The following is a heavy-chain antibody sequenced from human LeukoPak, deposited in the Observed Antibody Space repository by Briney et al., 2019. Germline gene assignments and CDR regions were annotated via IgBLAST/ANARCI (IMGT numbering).Heavy chain of an antibody. CDR1: GFTFSSIW. Sequence: GGSLRLSCATSGFTFSSIWMIWVRQAPGKGLEWVANIKHDGSETNYVGSVKGRFTISRDNDKNSLHLQMNSLRVEDTALYYCAKNGGPHGMDVWGQGTTVTVSS. CDR2: IKHDGSET. J-gene: IGHJ6*02. CDR3: AKNGGPHGMDV. V-gene: IGHV3-7*02. D-gene: IGHD3-16*01.